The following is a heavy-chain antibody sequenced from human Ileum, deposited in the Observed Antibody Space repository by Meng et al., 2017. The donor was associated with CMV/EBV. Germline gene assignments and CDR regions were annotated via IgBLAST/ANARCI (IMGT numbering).Heavy chain of an antibody. V-gene: IGHV3-15*01. J-gene: IGHJ4*02. CDR2: IKSKGSGGTT. Sequence: GEVVGEGGGVVRSGGALRVSLVGSGFNFNDAWMSWVRQAPRKGLEWIGRIKSKGSGGTTDYVASVKDRFIISRDDSKNTVYLQMNSLEIEDTAVYYCAWDIANFLNKWGQGALVTVSS. D-gene: IGHD3-3*01. CDR1: GFNFNDAW. CDR3: AWDIANFLNK.